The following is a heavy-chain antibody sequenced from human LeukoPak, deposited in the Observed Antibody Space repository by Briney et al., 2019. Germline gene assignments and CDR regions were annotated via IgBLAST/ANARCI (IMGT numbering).Heavy chain of an antibody. CDR1: GFTVSSNY. CDR3: ARDRDSYGYSYYYGMDV. Sequence: GGSLRLSCAASGFTVSSNYMSWVRQAPGKGLVWVSVIYSGGSTYYADSVKGRFTISRDNSKNTLYLQMNSLRAEDTAVYYCARDRDSYGYSYYYGMDVWGQGTTVTVSS. CDR2: IYSGGST. D-gene: IGHD5-18*01. J-gene: IGHJ6*02. V-gene: IGHV3-66*01.